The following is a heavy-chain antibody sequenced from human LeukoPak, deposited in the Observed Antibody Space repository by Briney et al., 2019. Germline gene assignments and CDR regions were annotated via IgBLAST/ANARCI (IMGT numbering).Heavy chain of an antibody. CDR1: GFTFRSYA. V-gene: IGHV3-23*01. CDR3: ATLWFGELGLY. CDR2: ISGSGGST. J-gene: IGHJ4*02. Sequence: GGSLRLSCPASGFTFRSYAMSWVRQAPGKGPEWVSAISGSGGSTYYADSVKGRFTISRDNSKNTLSLQMNSLRAEDTAVYYCATLWFGELGLYWGQGTLVSVSS. D-gene: IGHD3-10*01.